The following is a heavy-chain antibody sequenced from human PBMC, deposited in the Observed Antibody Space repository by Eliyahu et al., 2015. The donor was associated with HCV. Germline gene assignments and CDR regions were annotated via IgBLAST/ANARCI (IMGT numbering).Heavy chain of an antibody. Sequence: HITVKESGPTLVNPTQTLTLTCTFSGVSLTTTGMCVGWIRRPPGKALEWLALVYWGDQKNYSPSLKTRLTITRDTSKNQVVLTMTNMDPVDTATYYCVHRPGYYDSSSYGWGQGTLVTVS. CDR1: GVSLTTTGMC. D-gene: IGHD3-22*01. J-gene: IGHJ4*02. CDR2: VYWGDQK. V-gene: IGHV2-5*02. CDR3: VHRPGYYDSSSYG.